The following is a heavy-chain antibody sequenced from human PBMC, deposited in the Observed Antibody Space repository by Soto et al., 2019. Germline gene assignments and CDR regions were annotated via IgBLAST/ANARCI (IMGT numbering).Heavy chain of an antibody. CDR1: GGSISSSSYY. V-gene: IGHV4-39*01. D-gene: IGHD1-7*01. J-gene: IGHJ5*02. CDR3: ARLRVTGTTSWFDP. CDR2: IYYSGST. Sequence: SETLSLTCTVSGGSISSSSYYWGWIRQPPGKGLEWIGSIYYSGSTYYNPSLKSRVTISVDTSKNQFSLKLSSVTAADTAVYYCARLRVTGTTSWFDPWGQGTLVTVSS.